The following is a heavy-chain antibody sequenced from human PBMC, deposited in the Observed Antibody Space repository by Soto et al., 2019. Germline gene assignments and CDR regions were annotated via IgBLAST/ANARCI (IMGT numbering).Heavy chain of an antibody. J-gene: IGHJ6*02. Sequence: ASVKVSCKASGYTFTSYGISWVRQAPGQGLEWMGWISAYNGNTNYAQKLQGRVTMTTDTSTSTAYMELSSLRSEDTAVYYCARALHGDYYYYYGMDVWGQGTTVTVSS. CDR1: GYTFTSYG. V-gene: IGHV1-18*01. D-gene: IGHD4-17*01. CDR2: ISAYNGNT. CDR3: ARALHGDYYYYYGMDV.